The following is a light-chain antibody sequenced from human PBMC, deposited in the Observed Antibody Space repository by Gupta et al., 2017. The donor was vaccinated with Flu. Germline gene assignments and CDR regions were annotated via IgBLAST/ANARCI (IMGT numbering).Light chain of an antibody. V-gene: IGLV2-14*01. J-gene: IGLJ1*01. CDR1: RADTGDYNY. Sequence: TRADTGDYNYVSWYQQSPGKAPKLTFYEVINRPSRVSNRFSGFMSGNTASLTISVLQAEDEADYCFSSHTASKSLVFGSGTTVTVL. CDR3: SSHTASKSLV. CDR2: EVI.